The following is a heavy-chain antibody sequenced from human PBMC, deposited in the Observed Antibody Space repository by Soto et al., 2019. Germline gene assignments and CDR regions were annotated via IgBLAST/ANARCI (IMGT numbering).Heavy chain of an antibody. V-gene: IGHV1-8*01. CDR3: ARAAGATKGEFDY. CDR2: MNPNSGNT. Sequence: VKVSCKASGYTFTSYDINWVRQATGQGLEWMGWMNPNSGNTGYAQKFQGRVTMTRNTSISTAYMELSSLRSEDTAVYYCARAAGATKGEFDYWGQGTLVTVSS. D-gene: IGHD1-26*01. J-gene: IGHJ4*02. CDR1: GYTFTSYD.